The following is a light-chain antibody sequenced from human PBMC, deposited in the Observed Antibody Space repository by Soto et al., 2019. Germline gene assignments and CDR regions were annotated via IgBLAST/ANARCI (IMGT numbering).Light chain of an antibody. Sequence: DTRMTQSPSTLSASVGDRVTITCRASQSTTTWLAWYQQKPGKAPKVLIYQASILESGVPPRFSGSGSGTEFTLTISSLQPDDFGTYYCQQYSSHPYTFGQGTKLEIK. CDR1: QSTTTW. V-gene: IGKV1-5*03. CDR3: QQYSSHPYT. CDR2: QAS. J-gene: IGKJ2*01.